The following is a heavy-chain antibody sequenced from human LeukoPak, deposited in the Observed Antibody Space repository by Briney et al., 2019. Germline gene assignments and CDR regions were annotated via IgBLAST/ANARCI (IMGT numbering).Heavy chain of an antibody. J-gene: IGHJ4*02. CDR1: GLTFRCYG. V-gene: IGHV3-33*01. CDR3: ARVAVGYWRRISCYGDY. Sequence: PGRSLRHSCAASGLTFRCYGMLWVRQAVGKGREWVAFIWSVGCDKHFEDSVKERFTLSRNNSKNTLYLQVKSLVAQETAVLYFARVAVGYWRRISCYGDYWGQGTLVHVFS. CDR2: IWSVGCDK. D-gene: IGHD2-2*01.